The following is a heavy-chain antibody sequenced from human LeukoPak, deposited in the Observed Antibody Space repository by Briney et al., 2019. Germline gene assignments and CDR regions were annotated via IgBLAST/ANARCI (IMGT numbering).Heavy chain of an antibody. V-gene: IGHV4-59*01. Sequence: SETLSLICTVSGGPISSYYWSWIRRPPGKGLEWIGYIYYSGTTNYNPSLKSRVTISVDTSKNQFPLKLSSVTAADTAVYYCARGVYIAAAQYGYWGQGTLVTVSS. CDR3: ARGVYIAAAQYGY. J-gene: IGHJ4*02. CDR1: GGPISSYY. D-gene: IGHD6-13*01. CDR2: IYYSGTT.